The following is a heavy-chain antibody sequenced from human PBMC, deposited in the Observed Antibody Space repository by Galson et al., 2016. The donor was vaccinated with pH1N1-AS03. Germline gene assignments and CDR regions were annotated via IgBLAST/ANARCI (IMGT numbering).Heavy chain of an antibody. CDR2: IYPGDSDT. V-gene: IGHV5-51*01. D-gene: IGHD2-15*01. CDR3: ARLSGSWYNFHENPYYFDY. J-gene: IGHJ4*02. Sequence: QSGAEVKKPGESLKISCKGSGYNFTNYWIGWVRQMPGKGLEWMGIIYPGDSDTRYSPSFQGQVTISADKSISTASLQWSSLKASDTALYFCARLSGSWYNFHENPYYFDYWGQGVLVTVSS. CDR1: GYNFTNYW.